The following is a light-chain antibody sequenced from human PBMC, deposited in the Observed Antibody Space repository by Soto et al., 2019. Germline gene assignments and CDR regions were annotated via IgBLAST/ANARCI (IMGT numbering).Light chain of an antibody. CDR3: QRYGSSPA. J-gene: IGKJ4*01. CDR2: GAS. V-gene: IGKV3-20*01. Sequence: EIVLTQSPDTLSLSPGERATLSCRASQTVSSSFLAWYQQKPGQAPRLLIYGASSRATGIPDRFSGSGSGPDFPLTISRLEPQHFVVYYCQRYGSSPAFGGGTKVEIK. CDR1: QTVSSSF.